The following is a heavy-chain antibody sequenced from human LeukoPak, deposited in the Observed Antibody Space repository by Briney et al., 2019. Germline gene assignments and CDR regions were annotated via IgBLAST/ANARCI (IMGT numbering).Heavy chain of an antibody. CDR2: IRQDGSGR. CDR3: AGLITVAGDIDY. Sequence: GGSLRLSCAASGFTLGTYWMSWVRQAPGKGLEWVATIRQDGSGRFYVDSVKGRFTVSRDNAKNSLYLQMNSLRAEDTAVYYCAGLITVAGDIDYWGQGTLVTVSS. J-gene: IGHJ4*02. CDR1: GFTLGTYW. V-gene: IGHV3-7*01. D-gene: IGHD6-19*01.